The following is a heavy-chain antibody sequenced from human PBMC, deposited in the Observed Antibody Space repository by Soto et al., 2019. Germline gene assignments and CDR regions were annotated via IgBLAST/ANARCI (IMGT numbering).Heavy chain of an antibody. CDR3: ARGVASSSRTSLIY. V-gene: IGHV4-59*01. D-gene: IGHD6-13*01. J-gene: IGHJ4*02. CDR2: IYYSGST. CDR1: GDSIRSYY. Sequence: SETLSLTCTVSGDSIRSYYWSWIRQPPGKGLEWIGYIYYSGSTNYNPSLKSRVTMSIDTTKNQFSLKLSSVTAADTAIYYCARGVASSSRTSLIYWGQLALVTVS.